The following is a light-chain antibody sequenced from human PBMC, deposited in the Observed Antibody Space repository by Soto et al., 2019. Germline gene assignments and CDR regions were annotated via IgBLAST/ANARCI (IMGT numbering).Light chain of an antibody. CDR1: SSDVGGYNY. J-gene: IGLJ1*01. V-gene: IGLV2-8*01. CDR2: EVS. CDR3: SSYGGSNIVGV. Sequence: QSALTQPPSASGSPGQSVTISCTGTSSDVGGYNYVSWYQQHPGKAPKLMIYEVSKRPSGVPDRFSGSKSGNTASLTVSGLQAEDEADDYCSSYGGSNIVGVFGTGTKLTVL.